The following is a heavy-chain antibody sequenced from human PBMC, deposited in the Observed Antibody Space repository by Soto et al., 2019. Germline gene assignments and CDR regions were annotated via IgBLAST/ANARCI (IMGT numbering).Heavy chain of an antibody. V-gene: IGHV3-23*01. CDR1: GFTFSSFA. Sequence: ESGGGLVQSGGSLRLSCAASGFTFSSFAMNWVRQAPGKGLEWVSTISVSGDTTTYADSVKGRFTISRDNSMDTLYLQMNSLRAEDTALYFCAKDGVGWVTTVSYFDSWGQGTRVTVSS. CDR3: AKDGVGWVTTVSYFDS. J-gene: IGHJ4*02. D-gene: IGHD4-4*01. CDR2: ISVSGDTT.